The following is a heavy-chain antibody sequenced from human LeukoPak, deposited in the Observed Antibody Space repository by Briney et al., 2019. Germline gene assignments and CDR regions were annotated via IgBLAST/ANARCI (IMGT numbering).Heavy chain of an antibody. CDR1: GFTFSSYA. D-gene: IGHD6-19*01. CDR2: INHSGST. Sequence: GSLRLSCAASGFTFSSYAMHWVRQPPGKGLEWIGEINHSGSTNYNPSLKSRVTISVDTSKNQFSLKLSSVTAADTAVYYCARVRAVAGARYYYYYGMDVWGQGTTVTVSS. CDR3: ARVRAVAGARYYYYYGMDV. J-gene: IGHJ6*02. V-gene: IGHV4-34*01.